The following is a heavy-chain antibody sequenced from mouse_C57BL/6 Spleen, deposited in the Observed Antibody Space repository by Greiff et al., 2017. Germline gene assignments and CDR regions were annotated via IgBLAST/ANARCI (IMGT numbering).Heavy chain of an antibody. Sequence: VKLMESGAELVRPGASVTLSCKASGYTFTDYEMHWVKQTPVHGLEWIGAIDPETGGTAYNQKFKGKAILTADKSSSTAYMELRSLTSEDSAVYYCTRCYGSSGYAMDYWGQGTSVTVSS. CDR2: IDPETGGT. V-gene: IGHV1-15*01. J-gene: IGHJ4*01. D-gene: IGHD1-1*01. CDR1: GYTFTDYE. CDR3: TRCYGSSGYAMDY.